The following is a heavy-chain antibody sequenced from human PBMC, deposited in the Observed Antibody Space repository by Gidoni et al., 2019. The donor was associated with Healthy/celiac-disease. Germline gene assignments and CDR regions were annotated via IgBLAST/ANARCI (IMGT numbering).Heavy chain of an antibody. J-gene: IGHJ6*02. CDR2: LNPSGGST. CDR3: AREGSLGGSYYYYYGMDV. CDR1: AYTFTSYY. Sequence: QVQLVQSGAEVKKPGASVKVSCTASAYTFTSYYMHWVRQATGQVLEWMGILNPSGGSTSYAEKCQGRVTMTRDTSTSTVYMVMSSLRSEDTAVYYCAREGSLGGSYYYYYGMDVWGQGTTVTVSS. D-gene: IGHD3-16*01. V-gene: IGHV1-46*01.